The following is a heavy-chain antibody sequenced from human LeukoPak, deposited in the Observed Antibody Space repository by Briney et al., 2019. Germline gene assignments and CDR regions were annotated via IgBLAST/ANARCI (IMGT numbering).Heavy chain of an antibody. D-gene: IGHD4-11*01. J-gene: IGHJ6*03. Sequence: PSETLSLTCAVSGGSISSSNWWSWVRQPPGKGLEWIGEIYHSGSTNYNPSLKSRVTISVDKSKNQFSLKLSSVTAADTAVYYCARTTEGGYSNGYFYYYYMDVWGKGTTVTISS. CDR1: GGSISSSNW. CDR2: IYHSGST. CDR3: ARTTEGGYSNGYFYYYYMDV. V-gene: IGHV4-4*02.